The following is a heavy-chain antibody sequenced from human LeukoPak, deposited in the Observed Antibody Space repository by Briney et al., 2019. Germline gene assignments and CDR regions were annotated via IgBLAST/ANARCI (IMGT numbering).Heavy chain of an antibody. CDR1: GFTVSSNY. Sequence: PGGSLRLSCAASGFTVSSNYMSWVRQAPGKGLEWVSVIYSGGSTYYADSVKGRFTISRDNSKNTLYLQMNSLRAEDTAVYYGARDMGGYYGSGSYFDYWGQGTLVTVSS. V-gene: IGHV3-66*01. CDR3: ARDMGGYYGSGSYFDY. J-gene: IGHJ4*02. CDR2: IYSGGST. D-gene: IGHD3-10*01.